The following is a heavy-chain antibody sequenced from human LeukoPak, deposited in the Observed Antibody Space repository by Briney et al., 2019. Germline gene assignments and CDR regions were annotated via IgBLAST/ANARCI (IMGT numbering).Heavy chain of an antibody. CDR1: GFTFSSYG. Sequence: GGSLRPSCAASGFTFSSYGMHWVRQAPGKGLEWVAVIWYDGSNKYYADSVKGRFTISRDNSKNTLYLQMNSLRAEDTAVYYCARQSTVDAFDIWGQGTMVTVSS. J-gene: IGHJ3*02. CDR3: ARQSTVDAFDI. V-gene: IGHV3-33*01. CDR2: IWYDGSNK. D-gene: IGHD4-17*01.